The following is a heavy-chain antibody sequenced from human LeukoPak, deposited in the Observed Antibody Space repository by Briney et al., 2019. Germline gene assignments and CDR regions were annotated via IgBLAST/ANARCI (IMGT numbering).Heavy chain of an antibody. J-gene: IGHJ3*02. Sequence: VKVSCKASGGTFSSYAISWVRQAPGQGLEWMGGIIPIFGTANYAQKFQGRVTITADESTSTAYMELSSLRSEDTPVYYCARVMRDQLLLGHDAFDIWGQGTMVTVSS. CDR3: ARVMRDQLLLGHDAFDI. D-gene: IGHD2-2*01. CDR2: IIPIFGTA. CDR1: GGTFSSYA. V-gene: IGHV1-69*01.